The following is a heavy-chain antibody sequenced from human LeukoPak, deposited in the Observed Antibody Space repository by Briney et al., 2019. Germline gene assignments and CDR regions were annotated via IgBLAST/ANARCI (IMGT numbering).Heavy chain of an antibody. D-gene: IGHD2-2*01. Sequence: ASVKVSCKASGYTFTGYYMHWVRQAPGQGLEWMGIINPSGGSTSYAQKFQGRVTMTRDTSTSTVYMELSSLRSEDTAVYYCARENIVVVPAETGWFDPWGQGTLVTVSS. CDR1: GYTFTGYY. CDR2: INPSGGST. CDR3: ARENIVVVPAETGWFDP. V-gene: IGHV1-46*01. J-gene: IGHJ5*02.